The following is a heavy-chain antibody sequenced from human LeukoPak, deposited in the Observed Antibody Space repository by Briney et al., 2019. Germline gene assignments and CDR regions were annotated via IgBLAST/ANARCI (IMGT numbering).Heavy chain of an antibody. J-gene: IGHJ6*03. D-gene: IGHD3-3*01. CDR1: GGSFSGYY. Sequence: PSETLSLTCAVYGGSFSGYYWSWIRQPLGKGLEWIGEINHSGSTNYNPSLKSRVTISVDTSKNQFSLKLSSVTAADTAVYYCASSSQAASGYYFPAYMDVWGKGTTVTVSS. CDR3: ASSSQAASGYYFPAYMDV. CDR2: INHSGST. V-gene: IGHV4-34*01.